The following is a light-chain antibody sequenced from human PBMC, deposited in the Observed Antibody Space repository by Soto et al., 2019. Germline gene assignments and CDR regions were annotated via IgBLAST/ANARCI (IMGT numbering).Light chain of an antibody. Sequence: DIVMTQSPATLSVSPGERATLSCRASQSINTNLAWYQQKPGQAPRLLIYGASTRATVIPARFSGSGSGTEFTLTISGLQADDFAVYYCQQYHHWPPKVTFGPGTRVGI. CDR2: GAS. CDR3: QQYHHWPPKVT. V-gene: IGKV3-15*01. CDR1: QSINTN. J-gene: IGKJ3*01.